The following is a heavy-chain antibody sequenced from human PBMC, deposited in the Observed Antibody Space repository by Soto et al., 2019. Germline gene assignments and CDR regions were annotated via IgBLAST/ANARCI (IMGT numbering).Heavy chain of an antibody. Sequence: QVQLVESGGGVVQPGRSLRLSCAASGFTFSSYGMHWVRQAPGKGLEWVAVISYDGSNKYYADSVKGRFTISRDNSKNTLYLQMNSLRAEDTAVYYCAKDQGSSWQYYYHGMDVWGQGTTVTVSS. CDR1: GFTFSSYG. J-gene: IGHJ6*02. V-gene: IGHV3-30*18. D-gene: IGHD6-13*01. CDR3: AKDQGSSWQYYYHGMDV. CDR2: ISYDGSNK.